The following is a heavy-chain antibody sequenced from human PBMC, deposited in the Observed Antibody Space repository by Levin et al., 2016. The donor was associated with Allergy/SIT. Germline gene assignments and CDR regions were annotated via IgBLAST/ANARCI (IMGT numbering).Heavy chain of an antibody. D-gene: IGHD3-16*02. J-gene: IGHJ4*02. CDR1: GGSISSSSYY. Sequence: SETLSLTCTVSGGSISSSSYYWGWIRQPPGKGLEWIGSIYYSGSTYYNPSLKSRVTISVDTSKNQFSLKLSSVTAADTAVYYCARHLLWGAIPFDYWGQGTLVTVSS. CDR2: IYYSGST. V-gene: IGHV4-39*01. CDR3: ARHLLWGAIPFDY.